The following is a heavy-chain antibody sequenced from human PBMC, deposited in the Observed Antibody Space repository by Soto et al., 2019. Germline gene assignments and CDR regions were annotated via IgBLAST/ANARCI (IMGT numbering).Heavy chain of an antibody. CDR2: MNPNSGNT. CDR1: GYTFTSYD. J-gene: IGHJ5*02. D-gene: IGHD3-3*01. V-gene: IGHV1-8*01. CDR3: ARRDYDFWSGYFKISANWFDP. Sequence: ASVKVSCKASGYTFTSYDINWVRQATGQGLEWMGWMNPNSGNTGYAKKFQGRVTMTRNTSISTAYMELSSLRSEDTAVYYCARRDYDFWSGYFKISANWFDPWGQGTLVTVSS.